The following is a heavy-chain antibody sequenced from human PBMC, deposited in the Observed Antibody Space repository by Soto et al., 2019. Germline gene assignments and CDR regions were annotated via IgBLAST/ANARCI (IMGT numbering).Heavy chain of an antibody. V-gene: IGHV3-33*01. CDR3: ARSYGSGMYFRIAYYGMDV. CDR2: IWYDGSNK. CDR1: GFTFSSYG. J-gene: IGHJ6*02. D-gene: IGHD3-10*01. Sequence: QVQLVESGGGVVQPGRSLRLSCAASGFTFSSYGMHWVRQAPGKGLEWVAVIWYDGSNKYYADSVKGRFTISRDNSKNTLYLQMNSLRAEDTAVYYCARSYGSGMYFRIAYYGMDVWGQGTTVTVSS.